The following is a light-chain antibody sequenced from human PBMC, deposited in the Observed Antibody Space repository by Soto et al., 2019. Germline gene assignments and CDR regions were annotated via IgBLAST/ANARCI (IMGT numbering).Light chain of an antibody. V-gene: IGKV1-39*01. J-gene: IGKJ3*01. CDR3: QESYSTPSVT. CDR1: QSISAY. Sequence: DIQMTQSTSSMSASVGDRVTITCRASQSISAYLNWYQQKPGKAPKLLIYAASSLQSGVPSRFSGSGSGTDFTLTISSLQPEDFATYYCQESYSTPSVTFGPRTKVDNK. CDR2: AAS.